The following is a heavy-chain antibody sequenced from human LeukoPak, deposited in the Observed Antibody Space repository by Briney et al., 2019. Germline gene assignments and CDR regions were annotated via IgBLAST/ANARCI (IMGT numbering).Heavy chain of an antibody. CDR1: GDSVSSGDFY. CDR2: VYYSGST. J-gene: IGHJ6*02. Sequence: SQTLSLTCAVSGDSVSSGDFYWSWIRQPPGRGLEWIGYVYYSGSTYYNPSLKSRVTISVDTSKNQFSLKLNSVTAADTAVYYCASRDYGDPDYYYYGMDVWGQGTAVTVSS. D-gene: IGHD4-17*01. V-gene: IGHV4-30-4*01. CDR3: ASRDYGDPDYYYYGMDV.